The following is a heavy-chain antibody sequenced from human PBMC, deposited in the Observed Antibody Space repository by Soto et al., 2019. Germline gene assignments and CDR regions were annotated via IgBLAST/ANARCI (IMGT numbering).Heavy chain of an antibody. V-gene: IGHV6-1*01. J-gene: IGHJ6*02. D-gene: IGHD6-19*01. CDR3: ARDSGVAVAGTGDYYYYGMDV. CDR2: TYYRSKWYN. CDR1: GDSVSSNSAA. Sequence: SQTLSLTCAISGDSVSSNSAAWNWIRQSPSRGLEWLGRTYYRSKWYNDYAVSVKSRITINPDTSENQFSLQLNSVTPEDTAVYYCARDSGVAVAGTGDYYYYGMDVWGQGTTVTVSS.